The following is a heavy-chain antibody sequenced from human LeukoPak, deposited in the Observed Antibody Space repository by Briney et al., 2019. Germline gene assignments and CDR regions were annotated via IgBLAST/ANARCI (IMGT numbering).Heavy chain of an antibody. V-gene: IGHV3-20*04. D-gene: IGHD6-6*01. Sequence: PGGSLRLSCAASGFTFDDYGMSWARQAPGKGLEWVSGINWNGGSTGYADSVKGRFTISRDNAKNSLYLQMNSLRAEDTALYYCARDGRREKYRALDYWGQGTVVTVSS. CDR2: INWNGGST. CDR1: GFTFDDYG. J-gene: IGHJ4*02. CDR3: ARDGRREKYRALDY.